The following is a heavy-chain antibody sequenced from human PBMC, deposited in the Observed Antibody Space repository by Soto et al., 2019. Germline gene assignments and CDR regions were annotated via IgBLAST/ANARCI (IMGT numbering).Heavy chain of an antibody. CDR3: ARGSGYSSGWYPQVDY. CDR1: GFTFSSYD. V-gene: IGHV3-13*01. Sequence: GGSLRLSCAASGFTFSSYDMHWVRQATGKGLEWVSAIGTAGDTYYPGSVKGRFTISRENAKNSLNLQMNSLRAGDTAVYYCARGSGYSSGWYPQVDYWGQGTLVTVSS. J-gene: IGHJ4*02. CDR2: IGTAGDT. D-gene: IGHD6-19*01.